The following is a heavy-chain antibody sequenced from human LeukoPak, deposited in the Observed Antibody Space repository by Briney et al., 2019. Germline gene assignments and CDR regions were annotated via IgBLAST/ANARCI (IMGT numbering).Heavy chain of an antibody. Sequence: GGSLRLSCAASGFTFSNYWMSWVRQAPGKGLEWVANLKQDGGEKYYVDSVKGRFTISRDNAKNSLYLQMNSLRAEDTAVYYCGRVGGRSKAAKGDAFDIWGQGAMVTVSS. J-gene: IGHJ3*02. CDR2: LKQDGGEK. D-gene: IGHD6-6*01. V-gene: IGHV3-7*01. CDR3: GRVGGRSKAAKGDAFDI. CDR1: GFTFSNYW.